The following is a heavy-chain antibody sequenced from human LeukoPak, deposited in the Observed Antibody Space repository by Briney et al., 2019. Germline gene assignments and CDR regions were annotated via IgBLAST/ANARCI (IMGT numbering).Heavy chain of an antibody. J-gene: IGHJ4*02. CDR2: IKSETDGGAT. D-gene: IGHD1-26*01. V-gene: IGHV3-15*01. CDR1: GFTFNNAW. CDR3: TTGGRSGAFQFDS. Sequence: GGSLRLSCAASGFTFNNAWMSWVRQAPGKGLEWVARIKSETDGGATHYAAPVQGRFTISRDDSEKTLFLQMNSLKTEDTAVYYCTTGGRSGAFQFDSWGQGTLVIVSS.